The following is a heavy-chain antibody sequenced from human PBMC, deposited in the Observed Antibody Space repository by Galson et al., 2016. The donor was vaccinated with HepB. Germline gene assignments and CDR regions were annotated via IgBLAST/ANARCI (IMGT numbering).Heavy chain of an antibody. CDR3: ARGWVESYYYYGLDV. Sequence: SLRLSCAASGFSVSSNYLNWVRQAPGKGLEWVSIIYSGGSIYYADFAKGRFTISRDNSKNTLYLQMNSLRIEDPAVYYCARGWVESYYYYGLDVWGQGTTVTVSS. CDR1: GFSVSSNY. D-gene: IGHD3-16*01. V-gene: IGHV3-53*01. CDR2: IYSGGSI. J-gene: IGHJ6*02.